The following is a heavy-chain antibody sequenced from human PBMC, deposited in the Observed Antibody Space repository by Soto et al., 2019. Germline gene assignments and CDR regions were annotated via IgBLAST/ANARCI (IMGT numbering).Heavy chain of an antibody. CDR2: IYYSGST. CDR3: AREETIAVPGPEPYYYGMDL. J-gene: IGHJ6*02. D-gene: IGHD6-19*01. V-gene: IGHV4-30-4*01. Sequence: SETLSLTCTVSGGSISSGDYYWSWIRQPPGKGLEWIGYIYYSGSTYYNPSLKSRVTISVDTSKNQFSLKLSSVTAADTAVYYCAREETIAVPGPEPYYYGMDLWGQGTTVPVS. CDR1: GGSISSGDYY.